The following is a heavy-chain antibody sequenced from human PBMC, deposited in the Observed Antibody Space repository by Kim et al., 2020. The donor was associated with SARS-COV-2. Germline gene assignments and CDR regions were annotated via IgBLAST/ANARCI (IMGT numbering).Heavy chain of an antibody. CDR3: ARGVYICSSWHFDY. CDR1: GFTFSSYA. D-gene: IGHD6-13*01. Sequence: GGSLRLSCAASGFTFSSYAMHWVRQAPGKGLEWVSVISYDGSNKYYADSVKGRFTISRDNSKNTLYLQMNSLRAEDTAVYYCARGVYICSSWHFDYWGQG. CDR2: ISYDGSNK. V-gene: IGHV3-30*04. J-gene: IGHJ4*02.